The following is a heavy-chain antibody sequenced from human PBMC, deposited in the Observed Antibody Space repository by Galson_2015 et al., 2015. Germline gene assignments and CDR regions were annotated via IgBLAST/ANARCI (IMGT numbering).Heavy chain of an antibody. J-gene: IGHJ4*02. CDR2: IKQDGSEK. D-gene: IGHD1-7*01. CDR3: VRWGNYVKTFDY. CDR1: GFTFSSYW. Sequence: SLRLSCAASGFTFSSYWMTWVRQAPGKGLEWVANIKQDGSEKYYADSVKGRFTISRDNAKNSLYLQMNSLRAEDTAVYYCVRWGNYVKTFDYWGQGTLVTVSS. V-gene: IGHV3-7*01.